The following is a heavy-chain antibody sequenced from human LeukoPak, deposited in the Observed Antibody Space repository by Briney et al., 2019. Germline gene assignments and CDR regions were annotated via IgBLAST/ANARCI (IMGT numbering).Heavy chain of an antibody. CDR2: ISGSGGST. CDR3: ASDPTRGYYYYYMDV. CDR1: GFTVSSNY. Sequence: GGSLRLSCAASGFTVSSNYMSWVRQAPGKGLEWVSAISGSGGSTYYADSVKGRFTISRDNSKNTLYLQMNSLRAEDTAVYYCASDPTRGYYYYYMDVWGKGTTVTVSS. J-gene: IGHJ6*03. V-gene: IGHV3-23*01.